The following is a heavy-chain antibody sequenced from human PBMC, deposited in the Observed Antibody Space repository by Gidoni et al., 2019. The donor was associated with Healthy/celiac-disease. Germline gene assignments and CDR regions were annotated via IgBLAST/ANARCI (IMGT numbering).Heavy chain of an antibody. CDR1: GFTFSSYS. J-gene: IGHJ6*02. CDR3: AKDRRGIGELLYHYYYGMDV. CDR2: ISYDGSNK. D-gene: IGHD3-10*01. Sequence: QVQLVESGGGVVQPGRSLRLSCAASGFTFSSYSMHWVRQAPGKGLEWVAVISYDGSNKYYADSVKGRFTISRDNSKNTLYLQMNSLRAEDTAVYYCAKDRRGIGELLYHYYYGMDVWGQGTTVTVSS. V-gene: IGHV3-30*18.